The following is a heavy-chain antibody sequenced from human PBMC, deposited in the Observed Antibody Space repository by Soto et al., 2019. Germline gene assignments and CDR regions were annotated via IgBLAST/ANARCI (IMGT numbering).Heavy chain of an antibody. J-gene: IGHJ6*02. CDR2: ISGSGGST. Sequence: GSLRLSCAASGFTFSSYAMSWVRQAPGKGLEWVSAISGSGGSTYYADSVKGRFTISRDNSKNTLYLQMNSLRAEDTAVYYCAKALGDYVYYYYGMDVWGQGTTVTVSS. V-gene: IGHV3-23*01. CDR3: AKALGDYVYYYYGMDV. CDR1: GFTFSSYA. D-gene: IGHD4-17*01.